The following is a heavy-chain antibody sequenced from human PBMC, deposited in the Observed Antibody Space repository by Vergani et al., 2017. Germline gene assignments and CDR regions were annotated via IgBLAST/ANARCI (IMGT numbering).Heavy chain of an antibody. Sequence: EVQLLESGGGLVQPGGSLRLSCAASGFTFSSYAMSWVRQAPGKGLEWVSAISGSGGSTYYADSVKGRFTISRDNAKNSLYLQMNSLRAEDTAVYYCARDRGIQLWLGYWGQGTLVTVSS. V-gene: IGHV3-23*01. CDR2: ISGSGGST. J-gene: IGHJ4*02. CDR1: GFTFSSYA. CDR3: ARDRGIQLWLGY. D-gene: IGHD5-18*01.